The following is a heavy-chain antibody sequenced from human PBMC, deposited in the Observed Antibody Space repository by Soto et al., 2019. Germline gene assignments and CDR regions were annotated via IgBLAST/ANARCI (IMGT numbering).Heavy chain of an antibody. J-gene: IGHJ4*02. CDR3: AKSQEIGTHFFDS. Sequence: GGSLRLSCEASGFTFSGFDMHWVRQPTGKGLEWVSSIGTAGDTYYAVSVKGRFTISRDNAKTSLSRQMNSLRAGDMDVYFCAKSQEIGTHFFDSWGQGTQVTVSS. CDR2: IGTAGDT. D-gene: IGHD6-13*01. V-gene: IGHV3-13*01. CDR1: GFTFSGFD.